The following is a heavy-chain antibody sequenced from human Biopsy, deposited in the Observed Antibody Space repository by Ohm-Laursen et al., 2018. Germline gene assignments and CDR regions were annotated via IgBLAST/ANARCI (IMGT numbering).Heavy chain of an antibody. J-gene: IGHJ6*02. D-gene: IGHD3-10*01. CDR1: GFTPSSYS. CDR3: ARTRGSSGIATNYYYGMDV. CDR2: ISSSSDNI. Sequence: SLRLSCAASGFTPSSYSMNWVRQTPGKGLEWVSTISSSSDNIYYVDSVKGRFTISRDNAKNSLYLQMNSLRAEDTAVYYCARTRGSSGIATNYYYGMDVWGQGTTVTVSS. V-gene: IGHV3-21*01.